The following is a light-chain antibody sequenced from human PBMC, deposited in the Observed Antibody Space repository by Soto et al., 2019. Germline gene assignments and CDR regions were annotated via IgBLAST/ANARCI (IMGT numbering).Light chain of an antibody. CDR3: QAWDSSTVV. J-gene: IGLJ2*01. Sequence: SYELTQPPSVSVSPGQTGSITCSGDKLGNRYASWYQHRPGQSPVLVIYQNNKRPPGIPERFAGSNSGNTATLTITGTQAXDEADYYCQAWDSSTVVFGGGTQLTVL. CDR1: KLGNRY. CDR2: QNN. V-gene: IGLV3-1*01.